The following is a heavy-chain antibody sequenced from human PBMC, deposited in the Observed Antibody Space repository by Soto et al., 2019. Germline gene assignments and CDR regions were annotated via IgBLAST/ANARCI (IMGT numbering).Heavy chain of an antibody. CDR1: GFTCDDYT. J-gene: IGHJ4*02. Sequence: PGGSLRLSCAASGFTCDDYTMHWVRQAPGKGLEWVSGISWNSGSIGCADSVKGRFTISRDNAKNSLYLQMNSLRAEDSALYYCAKDILPYYYDSSGYTWGFDSWGPGTLVTVSS. V-gene: IGHV3-9*01. D-gene: IGHD3-22*01. CDR2: ISWNSGSI. CDR3: AKDILPYYYDSSGYTWGFDS.